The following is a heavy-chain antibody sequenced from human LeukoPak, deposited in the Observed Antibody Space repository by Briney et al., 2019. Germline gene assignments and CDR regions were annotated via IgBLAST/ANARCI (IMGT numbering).Heavy chain of an antibody. Sequence: SETLSLTCTVSGGSISSGGYYWSWIRQHPGKGLEWIGYIYYSGSTYYNPSLKSRFTISVDTSKNQFSLKLSSVTAADTAVYYCARGKPNWGQRYFDYWGQGTLVTVSS. J-gene: IGHJ4*02. CDR3: ARGKPNWGQRYFDY. V-gene: IGHV4-31*03. CDR1: GGSISSGGYY. CDR2: IYYSGST. D-gene: IGHD7-27*01.